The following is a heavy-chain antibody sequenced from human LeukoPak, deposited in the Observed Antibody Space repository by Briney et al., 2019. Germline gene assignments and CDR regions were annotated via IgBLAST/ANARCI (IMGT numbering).Heavy chain of an antibody. CDR1: GYTFTGYY. V-gene: IGHV1-69*04. D-gene: IGHD6-19*01. Sequence: SVKVSCKASGYTFTGYYMHWVRQAPGQGLEWMGRIIPILGIANYAQKFQGRVTITADKSTSTAYMELSSLRSEDTAVYYCARDLSVAGTFSRLLLFDIWGQGTMVTVSS. CDR2: IIPILGIA. CDR3: ARDLSVAGTFSRLLLFDI. J-gene: IGHJ3*02.